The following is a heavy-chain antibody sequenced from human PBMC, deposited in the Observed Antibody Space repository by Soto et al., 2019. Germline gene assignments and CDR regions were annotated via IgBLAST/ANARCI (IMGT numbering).Heavy chain of an antibody. CDR3: AREIGLRYCSSTSCSQFDY. V-gene: IGHV1-18*01. CDR2: ISAYNGNT. CDR1: GYTFTSYG. D-gene: IGHD2-2*01. J-gene: IGHJ4*02. Sequence: ASVKVSCKASGYTFTSYGISWVRQAPGQGLKWMGWISAYNGNTNYAQKLQGRVTMTTDTSTSTAYMELRSLRSDDTAVYYCAREIGLRYCSSTSCSQFDYWGQGTLVTVSS.